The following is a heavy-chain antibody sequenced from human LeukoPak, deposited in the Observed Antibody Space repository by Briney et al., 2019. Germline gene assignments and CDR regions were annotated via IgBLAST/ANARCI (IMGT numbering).Heavy chain of an antibody. D-gene: IGHD3-22*01. J-gene: IGHJ4*02. CDR3: ATTYYYDSSGHYPNY. V-gene: IGHV1-24*01. CDR2: FDPEDGET. CDR1: GYTLTELS. Sequence: ASVKVSCKVSGYTLTELSMHWVRQAPGKGLEWMGGFDPEDGETIYAQKFQGRVTMTEDTSTDTAYMELSSLRSEDTAVYYCATTYYYDSSGHYPNYWGQGTLVTVSS.